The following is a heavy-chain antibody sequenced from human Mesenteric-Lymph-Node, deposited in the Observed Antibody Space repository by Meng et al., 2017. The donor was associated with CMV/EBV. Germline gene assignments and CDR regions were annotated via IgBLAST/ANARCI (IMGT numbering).Heavy chain of an antibody. J-gene: IGHJ6*02. CDR2: IRFDGSNE. CDR3: AREGCSNTNCYLFSVYYGMDV. D-gene: IGHD2-2*01. CDR1: GFTFSNYG. V-gene: IGHV3-30*02. Sequence: GESLKISCAASGFTFSNYGMHWVRQAPGKGLEWVAFIRFDGSNEYYADSVKGRFTISRDNSKNTLFLQMNGLRAEDTAVYYCAREGCSNTNCYLFSVYYGMDVWGQGTTVTVSS.